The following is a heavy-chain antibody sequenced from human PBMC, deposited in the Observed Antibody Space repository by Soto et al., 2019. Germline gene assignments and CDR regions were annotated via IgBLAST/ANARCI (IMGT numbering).Heavy chain of an antibody. J-gene: IGHJ4*02. CDR3: ARGDSSGWSFYSFAY. D-gene: IGHD6-19*01. V-gene: IGHV3-23*01. Sequence: GGSLRLSCAASGFTFSSYAMSWVRQAPGKGLEWVSAISGSGGSTYYADSVKGRFTISRDNSKNTLYLQMNSLRAEDTAVYYCARGDSSGWSFYSFAYWGQGTLVTVPS. CDR2: ISGSGGST. CDR1: GFTFSSYA.